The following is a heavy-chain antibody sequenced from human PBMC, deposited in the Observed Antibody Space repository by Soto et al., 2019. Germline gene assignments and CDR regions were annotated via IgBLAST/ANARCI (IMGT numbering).Heavy chain of an antibody. D-gene: IGHD1-1*01. V-gene: IGHV2-5*01. J-gene: IGHJ3*02. CDR3: AHSSLFGTGTLAFDI. CDR1: GFSLSTSGVG. CDR2: IYWNDDK. Sequence: QITLKESGPTLVKPTQTLTLTGTFSGFSLSTSGVGVGWIRPPPGTALEGHELIYWNDDKRYSPSLKSRLNITKDTSKNQVDRTTATMDPVDTATYYCAHSSLFGTGTLAFDIGGQGRMVTVSA.